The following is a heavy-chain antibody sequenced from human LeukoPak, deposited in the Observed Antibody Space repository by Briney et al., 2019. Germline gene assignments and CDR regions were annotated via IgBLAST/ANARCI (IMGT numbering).Heavy chain of an antibody. J-gene: IGHJ4*02. CDR3: ARASGYSYGPGDNCFDY. Sequence: QTGRSLRLSCAASGFTFSSYAMHWVRQAPGKGLEWVAVISYDGSNKYYADSVKGRFTISRDNSKNTLYLQMNSLRAEDTAVYYCARASGYSYGPGDNCFDYWGQGTLVTVSS. CDR1: GFTFSSYA. D-gene: IGHD5-18*01. V-gene: IGHV3-30*04. CDR2: ISYDGSNK.